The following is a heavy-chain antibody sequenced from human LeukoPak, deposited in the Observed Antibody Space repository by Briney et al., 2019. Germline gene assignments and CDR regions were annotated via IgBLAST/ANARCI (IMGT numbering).Heavy chain of an antibody. CDR3: ARGWWGYNYVLHRDYYFDY. Sequence: PSETLSLTCAVYGGSFSGYYWSGIRQPPGKGLEWLGYIYYSGSTNYNPSLKSRVTISVDTSKNQFSLKLSSVTAADTAVYYCARGWWGYNYVLHRDYYFDYWGQGTLVTVSS. CDR2: IYYSGST. D-gene: IGHD5-24*01. CDR1: GGSFSGYY. V-gene: IGHV4-59*01. J-gene: IGHJ4*02.